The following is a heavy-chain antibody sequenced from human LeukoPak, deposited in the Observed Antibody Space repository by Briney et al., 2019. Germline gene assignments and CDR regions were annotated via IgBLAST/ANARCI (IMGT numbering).Heavy chain of an antibody. Sequence: ASVKVSCKASGGTFSSYAISWVRQAPGQGLEWMGGIIPIFGTANYAQKFQGRVTITTDESTSTAYMELSSLRSEDTAVYYSARGATYYYDSSVLAHDAFDIWGQGTMVTVSS. J-gene: IGHJ3*02. V-gene: IGHV1-69*05. CDR1: GGTFSSYA. CDR2: IIPIFGTA. D-gene: IGHD3-22*01. CDR3: ARGATYYYDSSVLAHDAFDI.